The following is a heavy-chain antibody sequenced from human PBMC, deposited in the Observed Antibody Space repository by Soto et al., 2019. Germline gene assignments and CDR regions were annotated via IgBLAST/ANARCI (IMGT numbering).Heavy chain of an antibody. Sequence: EVQLLESGGGFVQPGESLRLSCAASGFTFSLSAMSWVRQAPGRGLEWVSSSSGGGGSTEYADSVKGRFTISRDNSKDTVHLQMNSLRAEDTAVYYCAKGPEYDILTGCDYWGQGALVTVSS. CDR3: AKGPEYDILTGCDY. D-gene: IGHD3-9*01. V-gene: IGHV3-23*01. CDR1: GFTFSLSA. J-gene: IGHJ4*02. CDR2: SSGGGGST.